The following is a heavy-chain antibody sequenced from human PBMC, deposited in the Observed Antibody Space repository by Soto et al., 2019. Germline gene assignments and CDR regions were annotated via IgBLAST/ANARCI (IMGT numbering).Heavy chain of an antibody. CDR3: ARSRRYYDSSSYQKEQYYYYYYYGMDF. J-gene: IGHJ6*02. CDR1: GFTFSSYR. CDR2: ISSSSSTI. Sequence: PGGSLRLTYSASGFTFSSYRMNWVRQAPGKGLEWVSYISSSSSTIYYADSVKGRFTISRDNAKNSLYLQMNSLRDEDTAVYYCARSRRYYDSSSYQKEQYYYYYYYGMDFWGQGT. V-gene: IGHV3-48*02. D-gene: IGHD3-22*01.